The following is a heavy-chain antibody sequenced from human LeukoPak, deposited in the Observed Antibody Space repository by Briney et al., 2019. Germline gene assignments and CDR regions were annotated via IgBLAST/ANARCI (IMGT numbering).Heavy chain of an antibody. D-gene: IGHD6-19*01. CDR3: ARISGSGWFFDC. Sequence: SETLSLTCTVSGDSISSYYWTWIRQPPGKGLEWIGYVYYSGSTNYNPSLKSRVTISVDTSKNHFSLKLSSVTAADTAVYYCARISGSGWFFDCWGQGTLVTVFS. CDR2: VYYSGST. V-gene: IGHV4-59*01. J-gene: IGHJ4*02. CDR1: GDSISSYY.